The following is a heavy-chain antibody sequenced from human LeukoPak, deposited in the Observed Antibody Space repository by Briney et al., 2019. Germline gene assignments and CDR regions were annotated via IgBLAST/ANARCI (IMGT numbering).Heavy chain of an antibody. J-gene: IGHJ3*02. CDR1: GFTVSSNY. V-gene: IGHV3-53*01. Sequence: PGGSLILSCAASGFTVSSNYMSLVRQAPGKGLEWVSVIFTGGSTYYADFVKGRFTISRDNSKNTVYLQMNSLRAEDTAVYYCAKGPTLWFGELVYAFDIWGQGTMVTVSS. D-gene: IGHD3-10*01. CDR2: IFTGGST. CDR3: AKGPTLWFGELVYAFDI.